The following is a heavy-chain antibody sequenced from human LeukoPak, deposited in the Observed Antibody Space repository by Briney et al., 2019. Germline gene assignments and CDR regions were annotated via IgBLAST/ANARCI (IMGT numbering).Heavy chain of an antibody. V-gene: IGHV4-39*01. Sequence: SETLSLTCTVSGGSISSSSYYWGWIRQPPGKGLEWIGSIYYSGSTYYNPSLKSRVTISVDTSKNQFSLKLSSVTAADTAVYYCARRKMAGTPYYYYYMDVWGKGTTVTISS. CDR1: GGSISSSSYY. J-gene: IGHJ6*03. D-gene: IGHD6-19*01. CDR3: ARRKMAGTPYYYYYMDV. CDR2: IYYSGST.